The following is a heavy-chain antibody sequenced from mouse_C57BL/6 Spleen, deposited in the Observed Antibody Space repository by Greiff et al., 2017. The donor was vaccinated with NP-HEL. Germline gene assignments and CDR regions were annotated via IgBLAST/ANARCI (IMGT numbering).Heavy chain of an antibody. CDR1: GYTFTSYW. J-gene: IGHJ2*01. D-gene: IGHD1-1*01. Sequence: QVQLQQPGAELVRPGSSVKLSCKASGYTFTSYWMHWVKQRPIQGLEWIGNIDPSDSETHYNQKFKDKATLTVDKSSSTAYMQLSSLTSEDSAVYDCARGTTVYYFDYWGKGTTLTVSS. CDR2: IDPSDSET. V-gene: IGHV1-52*01. CDR3: ARGTTVYYFDY.